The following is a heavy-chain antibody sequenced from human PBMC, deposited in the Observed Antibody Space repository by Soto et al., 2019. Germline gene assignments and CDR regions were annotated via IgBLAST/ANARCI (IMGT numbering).Heavy chain of an antibody. J-gene: IGHJ1*01. CDR1: GGSISSSSYY. V-gene: IGHV4-39*01. CDR2: IYYSGST. Sequence: SETLSLTCTVSGGSISSSSYYWGWIRQPPGKGLEWIGSIYYSGSTYYNPSLKSRVTISVDTSKNQFSLKLSSVTAADTAVYYCATVHTILGVVITEVYLQHWGQGTLGTVSS. CDR3: ATVHTILGVVITEVYLQH. D-gene: IGHD3-3*01.